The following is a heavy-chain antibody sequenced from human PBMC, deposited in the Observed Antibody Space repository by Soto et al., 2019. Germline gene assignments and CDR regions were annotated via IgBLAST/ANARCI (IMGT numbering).Heavy chain of an antibody. D-gene: IGHD3-3*01. J-gene: IGHJ4*02. CDR2: IRSKPKNYTT. V-gene: IGHV3-73*01. CDR3: TRWLSGDYTHFDY. Sequence: EVQLVASGGGLVQPGGSLTLSCATSGFTFSDSAVHWVRLASGKGLEWVGRIRSKPKNYTTTYSTSVRGRFTISRDDSKTMAYLQMDSLQTEDTAVYFCTRWLSGDYTHFDYWGQGTLVTVSS. CDR1: GFTFSDSA.